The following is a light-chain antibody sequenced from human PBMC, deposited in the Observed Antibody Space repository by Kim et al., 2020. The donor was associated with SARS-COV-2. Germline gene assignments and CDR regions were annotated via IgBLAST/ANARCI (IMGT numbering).Light chain of an antibody. V-gene: IGLV3-19*01. CDR3: NSRDSSGNHYV. J-gene: IGLJ1*01. CDR1: SLRSYY. Sequence: AWGQPVRITCQGDSLRSYYASWYQQKPGQAPVLVIYGKNNRPSGIPDRFSGSSSGNTASLTITGAQAEDEADYYCNSRDSSGNHYVFGTGTKVTVL. CDR2: GKN.